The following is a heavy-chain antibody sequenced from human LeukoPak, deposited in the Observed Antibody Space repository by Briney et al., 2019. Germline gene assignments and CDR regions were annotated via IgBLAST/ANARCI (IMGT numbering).Heavy chain of an antibody. J-gene: IGHJ4*02. Sequence: PSETLSLTCTVSGGSISSGGYYWSWIRQPPGKGLEWIGYIYHSGSTYYNPSLKSRVTISVDRSKNQFSLKLSSVTAADTAVYYCARTQRSYSLDYWGQGTLVTVSS. V-gene: IGHV4-30-2*01. CDR2: IYHSGST. D-gene: IGHD1-26*01. CDR3: ARTQRSYSLDY. CDR1: GGSISSGGYY.